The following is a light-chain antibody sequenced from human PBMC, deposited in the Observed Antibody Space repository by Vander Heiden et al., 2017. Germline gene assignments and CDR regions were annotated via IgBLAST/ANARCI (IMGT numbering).Light chain of an antibody. CDR3: QECYGTPLT. CDR2: AAS. J-gene: IGKJ4*01. V-gene: IGKV1-39*01. Sequence: DIQMTQSPSSLSASVGDRVTITCRASQSISSYLNWYQQKPGKAPKLLIYAASSLQSGVPSRLRRSGSGTDFTLTMRSLQPEDFTTYYCQECYGTPLTFGGGTKVEIK. CDR1: QSISSY.